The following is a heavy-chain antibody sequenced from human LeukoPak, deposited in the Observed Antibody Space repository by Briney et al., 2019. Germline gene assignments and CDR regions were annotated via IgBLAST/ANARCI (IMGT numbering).Heavy chain of an antibody. CDR3: ARDDAFDI. CDR1: GYRFRSYW. J-gene: IGHJ3*02. V-gene: IGHV5-51*01. CDR2: IYPGDSDT. Sequence: PGASLQISCQGSGYRFRSYWIAWVRQLPGKGLEWMGIIYPGDSDTRYSPSFQGQVTISADKSVSTAYLQCSSLKASDTAMYYCARDDAFDIWGQGTMVTVSS.